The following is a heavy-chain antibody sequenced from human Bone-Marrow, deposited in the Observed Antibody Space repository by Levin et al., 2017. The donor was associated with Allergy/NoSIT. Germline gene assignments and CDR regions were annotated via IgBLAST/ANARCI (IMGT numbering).Heavy chain of an antibody. D-gene: IGHD2-15*01. CDR2: MYFGGST. J-gene: IGHJ6*02. V-gene: IGHV4-39*01. Sequence: SETLSLTCTVSGDSISSRGYYWGWIRQSPRKGLEWIGSMYFGGSTYLNPSLKSRVSISIDTSTNQFSLHLRSVTAADTAVYYCASLHCSGPRCTAADGMDVWGQGTTVIVSS. CDR1: GDSISSRGYY. CDR3: ASLHCSGPRCTAADGMDV.